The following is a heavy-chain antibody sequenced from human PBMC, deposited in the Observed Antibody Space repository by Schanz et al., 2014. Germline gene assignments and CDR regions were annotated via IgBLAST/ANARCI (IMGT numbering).Heavy chain of an antibody. CDR3: AKGPYYYYYMDV. J-gene: IGHJ6*03. CDR1: GFTFSSYS. CDR2: IWSDGTNE. V-gene: IGHV3-33*08. Sequence: VQLLESGGGLVQPGGSLRLSCTASGFTFSSYSMNWVRQAPGKGLEWVAVIWSDGTNEYYADSVKGRFTISGDSSKYTVYLQMNSLRADDTAVYYCAKGPYYYYYMDVWGNGTTVTVSS.